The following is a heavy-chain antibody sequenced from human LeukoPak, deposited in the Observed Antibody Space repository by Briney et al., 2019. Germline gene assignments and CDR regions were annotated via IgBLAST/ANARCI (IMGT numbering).Heavy chain of an antibody. CDR2: IFTGGSG. J-gene: IGHJ4*02. D-gene: IGHD1-1*01. CDR1: GGSITYDY. CDR3: SRGGANDI. Sequence: PSETLSLTCTVSGGSITYDYWTWIRQPAGKGLEWIGRIFTGGSGTYNPSLKSRVTISLDMSKNQFFLTLSSVTAADTAVYFCSRGGANDIWGQGTLVIVSS. V-gene: IGHV4-4*07.